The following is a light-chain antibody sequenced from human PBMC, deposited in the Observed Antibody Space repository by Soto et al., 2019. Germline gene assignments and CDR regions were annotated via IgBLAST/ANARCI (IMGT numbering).Light chain of an antibody. CDR3: QSYDSSLRGV. J-gene: IGLJ2*01. CDR2: GNS. Sequence: QPVLTQPPSVSGAPGQRVTISCTGSSSNIGAGYDVHWYQQLPGTAPKLLIYGNSNRPSGVPDLFSGSKSGTSASLAITGLQAEDEADYYCQSYDSSLRGVFGGGTKVTVL. CDR1: SSNIGAGYD. V-gene: IGLV1-40*01.